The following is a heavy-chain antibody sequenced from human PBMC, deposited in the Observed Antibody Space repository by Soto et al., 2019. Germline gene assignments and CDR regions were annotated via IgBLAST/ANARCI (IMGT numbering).Heavy chain of an antibody. CDR2: IYSGGYT. J-gene: IGHJ4*02. CDR3: APQRGGGGY. Sequence: EVQLVESGGGLIQPGGSLRLSCAVSGFTVSNNYMSWVRQAPGKGLEGVSVIYSGGYTAYGDSVKGRFTISRDNSKNTLYLQMNGLGAAGRAFFSGAPQRGGGGYWGQGTLVTVSS. CDR1: GFTVSNNY. V-gene: IGHV3-53*01. D-gene: IGHD6-25*01.